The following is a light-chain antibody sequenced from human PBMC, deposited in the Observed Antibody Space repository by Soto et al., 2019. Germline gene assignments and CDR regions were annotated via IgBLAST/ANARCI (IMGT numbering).Light chain of an antibody. CDR3: QQYGSSP. CDR2: GAS. Sequence: EIVLTQSPGTLPLSPGERATLSCRASQSVSSSYSAWYQQKPGQAPRLLIYGASSRATGIPDRFSGSGSGTDFTLTISRLEPEDFAVYYCQQYGSSPFGQGTKLEIK. CDR1: QSVSSSY. J-gene: IGKJ2*01. V-gene: IGKV3-20*01.